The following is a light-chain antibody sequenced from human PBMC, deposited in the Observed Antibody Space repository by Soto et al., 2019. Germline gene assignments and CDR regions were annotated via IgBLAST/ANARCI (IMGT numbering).Light chain of an antibody. CDR1: QTIDTY. CDR2: AAT. CDR3: QQNFNFPRT. Sequence: DIQSTQSPSSLSASVGDRVTITCRASQTIDTYLNWYQHKPGTAPKVLIYAATYLQNGVPSRFSGTGSGADFTLTISSLQPEDFATYYCQQNFNFPRTFGQGTKVDIK. V-gene: IGKV1-39*01. J-gene: IGKJ1*01.